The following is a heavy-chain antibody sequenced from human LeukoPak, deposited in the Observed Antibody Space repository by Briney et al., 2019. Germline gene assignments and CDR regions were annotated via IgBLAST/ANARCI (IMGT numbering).Heavy chain of an antibody. Sequence: SETLSLTCTVSGGSISSYYWSWIRQPPGKGLEWIGYIYYSGSTNYNPSLKSRVTMSVDTSKNQFSLKLSSVTAADTAVYYCARDVDYYDTTRFDPWGQGTLVTVSS. D-gene: IGHD3-22*01. J-gene: IGHJ5*02. CDR2: IYYSGST. V-gene: IGHV4-59*12. CDR3: ARDVDYYDTTRFDP. CDR1: GGSISSYY.